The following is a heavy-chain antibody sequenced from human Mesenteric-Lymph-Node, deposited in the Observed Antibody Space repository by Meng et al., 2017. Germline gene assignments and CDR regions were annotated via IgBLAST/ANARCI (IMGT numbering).Heavy chain of an antibody. J-gene: IGHJ4*02. Sequence: GPSGGCLVQPGGSRRLSCAAPGFTVRTTYMSWLRQAPGKRLEWVSHINSIGSTTTYAESVRGRFTMTRDNAKNRVFLQLNNLRVDDTAMYFCARGGRGNYFQDYWGQGTLVTVSS. CDR1: GFTVRTTY. V-gene: IGHV3-74*01. CDR2: INSIGSTT. CDR3: ARGGRGNYFQDY. D-gene: IGHD3-10*02.